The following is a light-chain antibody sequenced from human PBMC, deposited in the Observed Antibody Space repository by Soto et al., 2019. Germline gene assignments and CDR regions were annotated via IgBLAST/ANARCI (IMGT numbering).Light chain of an antibody. J-gene: IGKJ1*01. Sequence: DIRMTQSPASLSVSVGDRVTITWRASQTISSWLAWCQQKTGKAPKLLIYKASTLKSGVPSRFSGSGYGTEFNLTISSLQTDDFATYYCQHYNSYSEAFGQGTKVDIK. CDR3: QHYNSYSEA. CDR2: KAS. CDR1: QTISSW. V-gene: IGKV1-5*03.